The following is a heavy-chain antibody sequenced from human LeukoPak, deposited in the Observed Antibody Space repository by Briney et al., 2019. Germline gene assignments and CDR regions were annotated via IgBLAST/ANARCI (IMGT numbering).Heavy chain of an antibody. Sequence: GGSLRLSCAASGFTFSSYTMNWVRQAPGKGLEWVSCISSSSTYMLYADSAKGRFTISRDNAKNAVYLQKSSLRAEDTAVYYCARDISDDYWGQGTLVTVSS. CDR3: ARDISDDY. D-gene: IGHD1-26*01. CDR1: GFTFSSYT. J-gene: IGHJ4*02. V-gene: IGHV3-21*06. CDR2: ISSSSTYM.